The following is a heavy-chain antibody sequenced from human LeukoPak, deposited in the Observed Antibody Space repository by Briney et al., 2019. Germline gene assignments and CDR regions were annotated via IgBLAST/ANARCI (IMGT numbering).Heavy chain of an antibody. D-gene: IGHD2-15*01. CDR3: AREFSRPDCSGGSCYEMVDS. V-gene: IGHV3-48*01. CDR1: GLTFSAYS. Sequence: PGGSLRLSCAASGLTFSAYSMNWVRQAPGKGLEWVSYINSSSSTKYYADTVKGRFTISRDNAKNSLYLQMNSLRAEDTAVYYCAREFSRPDCSGGSCYEMVDSWGQGTLVTVSS. J-gene: IGHJ4*02. CDR2: INSSSSTK.